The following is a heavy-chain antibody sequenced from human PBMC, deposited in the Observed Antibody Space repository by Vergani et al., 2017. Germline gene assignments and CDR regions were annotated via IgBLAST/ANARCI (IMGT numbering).Heavy chain of an antibody. CDR1: GCSISSGGYY. CDR3: ARGPAARGYFDY. Sequence: QVQLQESGPGLVKPSQTLSLTCTVSGCSISSGGYYWIWIRQHPGKGLGWIGYIYYSGSTYYNPSLKSRVTISVDTSKNQFSLKLSSVTAADTAVYYCARGPAARGYFDYWGQGTLVTVSS. J-gene: IGHJ4*02. D-gene: IGHD6-13*01. V-gene: IGHV4-31*03. CDR2: IYYSGST.